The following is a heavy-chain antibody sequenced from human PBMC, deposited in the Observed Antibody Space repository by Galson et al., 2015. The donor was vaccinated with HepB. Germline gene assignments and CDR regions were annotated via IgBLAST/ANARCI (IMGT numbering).Heavy chain of an antibody. Sequence: LRLSCAASGFTFSSYWMNWVRQAPGKGLVWVSRINTDGRSTNYADSVKGRFTVSRDNAKNTLYLQMNSLRVEDTAVYYCTRGSPRSAYSGSYYWGQGTLVTVSS. V-gene: IGHV3-74*01. D-gene: IGHD1-26*01. CDR2: INTDGRST. CDR3: TRGSPRSAYSGSYY. J-gene: IGHJ4*02. CDR1: GFTFSSYW.